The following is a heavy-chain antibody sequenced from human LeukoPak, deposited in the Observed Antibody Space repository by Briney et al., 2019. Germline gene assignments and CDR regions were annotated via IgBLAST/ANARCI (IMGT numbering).Heavy chain of an antibody. Sequence: GGSLRLSCAASGFTFSSYWMYWVRQAPGKGLVWVSRINSDGSSTSYADSVKGRFTISSDNAKNTLYLQMNSLRAEDTAVYYCARVSGSSYFDHWGQGTVVIVSS. CDR2: INSDGSST. V-gene: IGHV3-74*01. CDR1: GFTFSSYW. D-gene: IGHD3-10*01. J-gene: IGHJ4*02. CDR3: ARVSGSSYFDH.